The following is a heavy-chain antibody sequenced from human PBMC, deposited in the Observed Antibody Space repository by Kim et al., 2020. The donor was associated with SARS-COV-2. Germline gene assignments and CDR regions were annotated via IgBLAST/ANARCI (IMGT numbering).Heavy chain of an antibody. CDR1: GFTFSSYA. D-gene: IGHD2-15*01. CDR2: ISGSGGST. V-gene: IGHV3-23*01. Sequence: GGSLRLSCAASGFTFSSYAMSWVRQAPGKGLEWVSAISGSGGSTYYADSVKGRFTISRDNSKNTLYLQMNSLRAEDTAVYYCANSQLLHIVGGGSGTFFAYWGQGTPVTVSS. CDR3: ANSQLLHIVGGGSGTFFAY. J-gene: IGHJ4*02.